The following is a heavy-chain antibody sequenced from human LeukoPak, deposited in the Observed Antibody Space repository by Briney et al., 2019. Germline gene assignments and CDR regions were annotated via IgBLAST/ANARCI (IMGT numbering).Heavy chain of an antibody. J-gene: IGHJ3*02. CDR1: GFTFSSYG. CDR2: ISYDGSNK. D-gene: IGHD3-16*01. CDR3: ANIQGDDAFDI. Sequence: GGSLRLSSAASGFTFSSYGMHCVRQAPGKGLVSVAVISYDGSNKYYADSVKGRFTISRDNSKNTLYLQMNSLRAEDTAVYYCANIQGDDAFDIWGQGTKVTVSS. V-gene: IGHV3-30*18.